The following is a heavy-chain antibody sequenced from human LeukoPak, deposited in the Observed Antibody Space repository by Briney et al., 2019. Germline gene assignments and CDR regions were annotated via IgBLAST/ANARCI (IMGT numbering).Heavy chain of an antibody. CDR1: GFTFSNYA. Sequence: GGSLRLSCAASGFTFSNYAMSWVRQAPGKGLEWVSAISGNGDITYYTDSVKGRFIISRDNSKNTLYLQMNSLRAEDTAIYYCAKVTGGDMITYGGLDYWGQGTLVTVSS. V-gene: IGHV3-23*01. CDR2: ISGNGDIT. J-gene: IGHJ4*02. D-gene: IGHD3-16*01. CDR3: AKVTGGDMITYGGLDY.